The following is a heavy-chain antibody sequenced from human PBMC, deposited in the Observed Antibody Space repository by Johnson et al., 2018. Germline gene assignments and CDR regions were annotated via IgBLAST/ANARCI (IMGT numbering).Heavy chain of an antibody. D-gene: IGHD3-10*01. CDR1: GFTFSSYS. V-gene: IGHV3-48*01. J-gene: IGHJ4*02. CDR3: ARDLRLGFGETLPAY. CDR2: ISSSSSTI. Sequence: VQLVESGGGLVQXGGSXRLXCAASGFTFSSYSMNWVRQAPGKGLAWVSYISSSSSTIYYADSVKGRFTISRDNAKNSLYLQMNSLRAEDTAVYSCARDLRLGFGETLPAYWGQGTLVTVSS.